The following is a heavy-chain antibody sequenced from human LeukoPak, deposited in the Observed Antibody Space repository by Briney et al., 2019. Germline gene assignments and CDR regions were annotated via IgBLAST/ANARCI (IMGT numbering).Heavy chain of an antibody. CDR2: ISYGGSNK. CDR3: ARDQDYAHLYYYYGMDV. J-gene: IGHJ6*02. D-gene: IGHD2-2*01. Sequence: PGRSLRLSCAASGFTFSSYAMHWVRQAPGKGLEWVAVISYGGSNKYYADSVNGRFTISRDNSKNTLYLQMNSLRAEDTAVYYCARDQDYAHLYYYYGMDVWGQGTTVTVSS. V-gene: IGHV3-30-3*01. CDR1: GFTFSSYA.